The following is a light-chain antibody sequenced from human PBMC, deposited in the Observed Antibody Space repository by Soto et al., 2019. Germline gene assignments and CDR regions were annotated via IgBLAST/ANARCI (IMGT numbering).Light chain of an antibody. V-gene: IGLV2-14*01. Sequence: QSALTQPASVSGSPGQSITISCTGTSSDVGGYNYVSWYQQHPGKAPKLMIYEVSNRPSGVSNRFSGSKSGNTASLTISGLQAEAEADYYCSSYTRSSTRVFGTETKLTV. J-gene: IGLJ1*01. CDR2: EVS. CDR3: SSYTRSSTRV. CDR1: SSDVGGYNY.